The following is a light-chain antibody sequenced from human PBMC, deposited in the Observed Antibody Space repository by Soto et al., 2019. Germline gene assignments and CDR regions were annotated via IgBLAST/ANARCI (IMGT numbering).Light chain of an antibody. CDR3: SSHSSSSTLVV. CDR2: DVN. J-gene: IGLJ2*01. Sequence: QSALSQPASMSGSPGQSITISCTGTSSDVGGYNYVSWYRQYPGKAPKLIIYDVNNRPSEVSNRFSGSKSGNTASLTISGLQAEDEADYYCSSHSSSSTLVVFGGGTKLTV. V-gene: IGLV2-14*03. CDR1: SSDVGGYNY.